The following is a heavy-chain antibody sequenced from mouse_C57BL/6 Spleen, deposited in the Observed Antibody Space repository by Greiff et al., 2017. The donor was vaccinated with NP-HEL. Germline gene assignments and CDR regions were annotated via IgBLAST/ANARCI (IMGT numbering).Heavy chain of an antibody. J-gene: IGHJ3*01. CDR3: ARAGLLRGFAY. D-gene: IGHD1-1*01. CDR1: GYTFTSYW. Sequence: VQLQQSGAELVRPGSSVKLSCKASGYTFTSYWMDWVKQRPGQGLEWIGNIYPSDSETHYNQKFKDKATLTVDKSSSTAYMQLSSLTSEDSAVYYCARAGLLRGFAYWGQGTLVTVSA. V-gene: IGHV1-61*01. CDR2: IYPSDSET.